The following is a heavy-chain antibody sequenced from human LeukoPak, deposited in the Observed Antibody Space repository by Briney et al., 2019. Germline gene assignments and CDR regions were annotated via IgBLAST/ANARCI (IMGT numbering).Heavy chain of an antibody. J-gene: IGHJ4*02. CDR2: IYYSGST. Sequence: SETLSLTCTVSGGSISSYYWSWIRQPPGKGLEWIGYIYYSGSTNYNPSLKSPVTISVDTSKNPFSLKLSSVTAADKAVYYCPRGGDSGGNSIHDYWGQGTLVTVSS. V-gene: IGHV4-59*01. CDR3: PRGGDSGGNSIHDY. CDR1: GGSISSYY. D-gene: IGHD4-23*01.